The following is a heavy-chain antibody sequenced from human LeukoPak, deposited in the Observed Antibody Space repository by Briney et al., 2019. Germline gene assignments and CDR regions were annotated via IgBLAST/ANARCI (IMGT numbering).Heavy chain of an antibody. CDR2: IYYSGST. V-gene: IGHV4-59*01. Sequence: PSETLSLTCTVSGGSLSSYYWSWIRQPPGKGLEWIGYIYYSGSTNYNPSLKSRVTISVDTSKNQFSLKLSSVTAADTAVYYCARDSGSYYDNWFDPWGQGTLVTVSS. J-gene: IGHJ5*02. CDR1: GGSLSSYY. D-gene: IGHD1-26*01. CDR3: ARDSGSYYDNWFDP.